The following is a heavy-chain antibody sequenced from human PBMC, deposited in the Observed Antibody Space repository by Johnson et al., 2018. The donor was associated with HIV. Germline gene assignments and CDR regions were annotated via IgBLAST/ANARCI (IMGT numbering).Heavy chain of an antibody. V-gene: IGHV3-30-3*01. J-gene: IGHJ3*02. D-gene: IGHD2-15*01. CDR3: ARSPRIVVVVAATVGHAFDI. CDR1: GFTFSSYA. CDR2: ISYDGSNK. Sequence: QVQLVEFGGGLVKPGGSLRLSCAASGFTFSSYAMHWVRQAPGKGLEWVAVISYDGSNKYYADSVKGRFTISRDNSKNTLYLQMNSLRAEDTAVYYCARSPRIVVVVAATVGHAFDIWGQGTMVTVSS.